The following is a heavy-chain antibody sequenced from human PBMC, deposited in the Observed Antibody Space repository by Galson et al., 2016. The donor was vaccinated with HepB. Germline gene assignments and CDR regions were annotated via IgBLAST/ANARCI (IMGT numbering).Heavy chain of an antibody. CDR2: IMPIFGTT. Sequence: SVKVSCKASGGAFSSYGISWARQAPGQGLEWMGAIMPIFGTTNYAQKFKGRAAITADKSTSTVYMEMSSLRSEDTAVFYCARFNRVATHYYDSSGMDYWGQGTLVTVSS. J-gene: IGHJ4*02. V-gene: IGHV1-69*06. D-gene: IGHD3-22*01. CDR3: ARFNRVATHYYDSSGMDY. CDR1: GGAFSSYG.